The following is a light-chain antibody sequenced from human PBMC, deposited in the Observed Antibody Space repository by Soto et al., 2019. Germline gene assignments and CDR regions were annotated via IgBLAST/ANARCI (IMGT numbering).Light chain of an antibody. CDR3: SSYTSSSTLL. CDR1: SSDVGGYNY. V-gene: IGLV2-14*01. J-gene: IGLJ1*01. Sequence: QSALTQPASVSGSPGQSITIPCTGTSSDVGGYNYVSWYQQHPGKAPKLIIYDVSHRPSGVSNRFSGSKSGNTASLTISGLQSEDEADYYCSSYTSSSTLLFGTGTKLTVL. CDR2: DVS.